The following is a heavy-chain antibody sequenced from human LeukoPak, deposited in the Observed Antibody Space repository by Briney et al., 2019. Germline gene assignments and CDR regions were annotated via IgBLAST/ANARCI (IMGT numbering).Heavy chain of an antibody. V-gene: IGHV1-69*04. CDR2: IIPIFGIA. J-gene: IGHJ3*02. D-gene: IGHD1-26*01. CDR3: ARWGEVWEVKDACYI. Sequence: SVKVSCKASGGTFSSYAISWVRQAPGQGLEWMGRIIPIFGIANYAQKFQGRVTITADKSTSTAYMELSSLRSEDTAVYHCARWGEVWEVKDACYIRGQGTTGTGSS. CDR1: GGTFSSYA.